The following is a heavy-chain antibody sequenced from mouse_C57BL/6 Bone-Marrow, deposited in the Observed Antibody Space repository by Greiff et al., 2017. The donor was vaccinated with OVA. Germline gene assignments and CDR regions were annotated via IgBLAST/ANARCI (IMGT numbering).Heavy chain of an antibody. Sequence: EVKLMESGGGLVQSGRSLRLSCATSGFTFSDFYMEWVRQAPGKGLEWIAASRNKANDYTTEYSASVKGRFIVSRDTSQSILYLQMNALRAEDTAIYYCARDAGLLQRAMDYWGQGTPVTVSS. CDR1: GFTFSDFY. CDR2: SRNKANDYTT. D-gene: IGHD2-3*01. CDR3: ARDAGLLQRAMDY. J-gene: IGHJ4*01. V-gene: IGHV7-1*01.